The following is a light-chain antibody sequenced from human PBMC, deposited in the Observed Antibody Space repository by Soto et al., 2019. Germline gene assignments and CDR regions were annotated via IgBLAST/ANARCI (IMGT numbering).Light chain of an antibody. CDR1: QSISSY. Sequence: DIQMTQSPSSLSASVGDRVSITCLASQSISSYLNWYQQKPGKAPKLLIYDASTLHSGVPSRFSGGGSGTDFTLTISSLQPEDFATYYCQQVNVYPSTFGGGTKVDIK. CDR2: DAS. J-gene: IGKJ4*01. V-gene: IGKV1-39*01. CDR3: QQVNVYPST.